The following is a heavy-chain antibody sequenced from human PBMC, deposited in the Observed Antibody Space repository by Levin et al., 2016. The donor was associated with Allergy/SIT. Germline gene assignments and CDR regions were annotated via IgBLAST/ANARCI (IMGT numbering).Heavy chain of an antibody. CDR1: GYSVSSGNW. CDR2: VSHRGTA. CDR3: TRESRSAYFDL. J-gene: IGHJ4*02. D-gene: IGHD6-19*01. Sequence: SETLSLTCAVSGYSVSSGNWWGWIRQSPGKGLEWIGFVSHRGTAYYNPSLRRRVSMSVDKSRNHFSLTLTSVTAADTAIYFCTRESRSAYFDLWGRGTLVTVSS. V-gene: IGHV4-28*03.